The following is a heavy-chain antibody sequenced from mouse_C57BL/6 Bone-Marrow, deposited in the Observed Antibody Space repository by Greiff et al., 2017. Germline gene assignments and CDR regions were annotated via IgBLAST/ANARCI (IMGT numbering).Heavy chain of an antibody. V-gene: IGHV5-12*01. CDR3: ARHVRGYPFAY. J-gene: IGHJ3*01. D-gene: IGHD2-2*01. Sequence: EVQGVESGGGLVQPGGSLKLSCAASGFTFSDYYMYWVRQTPEKRLEWVAYISNGGGSTYYPDTVKGRFTISRDNAKNTLYLQMSRLKSEDTAMYYCARHVRGYPFAYWGQGTLVTVSA. CDR1: GFTFSDYY. CDR2: ISNGGGST.